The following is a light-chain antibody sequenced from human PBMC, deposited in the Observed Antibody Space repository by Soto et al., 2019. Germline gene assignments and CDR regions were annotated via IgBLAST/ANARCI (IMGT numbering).Light chain of an antibody. CDR1: QSISVS. V-gene: IGKV1-5*01. CDR3: QQFHTRSPWA. Sequence: DIQMTQSPSTLSASVGDTVTITCRASQSISVSLAWYQQKPGRAPQLLIYDASTLKSGVPSRFSGSGSGTDFTLTISSLQPDDFATYYCQQFHTRSPWAFGQGTKVDI. J-gene: IGKJ1*01. CDR2: DAS.